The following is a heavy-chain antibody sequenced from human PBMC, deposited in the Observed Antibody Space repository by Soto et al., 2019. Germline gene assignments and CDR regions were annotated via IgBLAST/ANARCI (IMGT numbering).Heavy chain of an antibody. Sequence: QVQLVESGGGVVQPGRSLRLSCAASGFTFSSYGMHWVRQAPGKGLEWVAGIWYDGSNKYYADSVKGRFTISRDNSKNKLYRQMDSLRAEDTAVYYCARDGVAQGPVFQHWGQGTLVPGSS. CDR3: ARDGVAQGPVFQH. CDR2: IWYDGSNK. J-gene: IGHJ1*01. D-gene: IGHD3-10*01. CDR1: GFTFSSYG. V-gene: IGHV3-33*01.